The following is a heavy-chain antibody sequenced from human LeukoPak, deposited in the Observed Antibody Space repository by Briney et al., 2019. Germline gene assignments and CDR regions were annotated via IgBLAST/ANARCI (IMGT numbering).Heavy chain of an antibody. J-gene: IGHJ4*02. V-gene: IGHV1-69*13. D-gene: IGHD3-10*01. CDR2: IIPIFGTA. CDR1: GGTFSSYA. CDR3: ARHGVVRGNSPQHYFDY. Sequence: SVKVSCKASGGTFSSYAISWVRQAPGQGLEWMGGIIPIFGTANYAQKFQGRVTITADESTSTAYMELSSLRSEDTAVYYCARHGVVRGNSPQHYFDYWGQGTLVTVSS.